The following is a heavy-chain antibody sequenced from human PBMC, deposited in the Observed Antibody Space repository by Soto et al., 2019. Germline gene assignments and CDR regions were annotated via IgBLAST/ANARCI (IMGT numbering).Heavy chain of an antibody. CDR2: MYPDDSDI. CDR3: ATAYVYDFENSNYYRDAFDI. V-gene: IGHV5-51*01. D-gene: IGHD3-22*01. Sequence: GESLKISCKASGYSFSFYWIGWVRQMPGKGLEWMAIMYPDDSDIRYSPSFEAHVTIPADKSTSTAFLQWSSLKASDTAMYYCATAYVYDFENSNYYRDAFDIWGQGTLVTVS. CDR1: GYSFSFYW. J-gene: IGHJ3*02.